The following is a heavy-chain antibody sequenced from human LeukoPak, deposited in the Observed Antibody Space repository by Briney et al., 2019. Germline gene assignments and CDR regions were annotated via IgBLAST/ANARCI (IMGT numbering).Heavy chain of an antibody. V-gene: IGHV1-69*13. CDR1: GGIFSSAA. Sequence: SVNASCRASGGIFSSAAINWVRQSPGQGLEWMGGIIPMFDTPNSAQTFQGRVTTTAAESTTTVTMELRSRRSGAPPVYSFPRDQMVRGLIMSYFDYWGQGSMVTVSS. CDR3: PRDQMVRGLIMSYFDY. J-gene: IGHJ4*02. CDR2: IIPMFDTP. D-gene: IGHD3-10*01.